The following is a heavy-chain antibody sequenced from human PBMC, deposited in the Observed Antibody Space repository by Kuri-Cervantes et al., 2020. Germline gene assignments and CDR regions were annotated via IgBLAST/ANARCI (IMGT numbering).Heavy chain of an antibody. Sequence: SGPTLVKPTQTLTLTCTVSGISLGTSGVGVGWIRQPPGKALEWLAVIYWNNDKRYGPSLKSRVTITKDTSKNQVVLTMTNMDPVDTATYYCAHSRGYLWFGYFNYWGQGTLVTVSS. CDR1: GISLGTSGVG. D-gene: IGHD3-10*01. CDR3: AHSRGYLWFGYFNY. CDR2: IYWNNDK. V-gene: IGHV2-5*01. J-gene: IGHJ4*02.